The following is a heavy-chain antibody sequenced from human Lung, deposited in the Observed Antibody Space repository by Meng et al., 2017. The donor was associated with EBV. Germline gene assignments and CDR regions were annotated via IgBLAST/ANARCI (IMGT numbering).Heavy chain of an antibody. Sequence: VQLKESGPRMMKPPEPLSLTYTVSGGSISSYSWHWIRQPAGKGLEWIGRFHTSGGTKYNPSLKSRVTMSVDMSKSQLSLNLNSVTAADTVVYYCAADPLLDDYGNSFDYWGQGTLVTVSS. D-gene: IGHD4-11*01. CDR2: FHTSGGT. J-gene: IGHJ4*02. CDR3: AADPLLDDYGNSFDY. V-gene: IGHV4-4*07. CDR1: GGSISSYS.